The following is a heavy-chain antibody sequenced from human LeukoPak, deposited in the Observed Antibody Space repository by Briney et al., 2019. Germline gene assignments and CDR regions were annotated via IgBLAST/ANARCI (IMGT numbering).Heavy chain of an antibody. CDR3: ARDSTANPSSWHPRTGYFDY. V-gene: IGHV3-30*04. CDR2: ISYDGSNK. J-gene: IGHJ4*02. CDR1: GFTFSSYA. D-gene: IGHD6-13*01. Sequence: GGSLRLSCAASGFTFSSYAKHWVRQATGKGLEWGAVISYDGSNKYYADSVKGRFTISRDNSKNTLYLQMNSLRAEDTAVYYCARDSTANPSSWHPRTGYFDYWGQGTLVTVSS.